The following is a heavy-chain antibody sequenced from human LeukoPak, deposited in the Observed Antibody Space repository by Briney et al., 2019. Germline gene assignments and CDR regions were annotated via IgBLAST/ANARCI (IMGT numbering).Heavy chain of an antibody. Sequence: PGGSLRLSCAASGFTFSSYAMSWVRQAPGKGLEWVSVIYSGGSTYYADSVKGRFTISRDNSKNTLYLQMNSLRAEDTAVYYCARVSSSWYQDWYFDLWGRGTLVTVSS. J-gene: IGHJ2*01. V-gene: IGHV3-53*01. CDR1: GFTFSSYA. D-gene: IGHD6-13*01. CDR2: IYSGGST. CDR3: ARVSSSWYQDWYFDL.